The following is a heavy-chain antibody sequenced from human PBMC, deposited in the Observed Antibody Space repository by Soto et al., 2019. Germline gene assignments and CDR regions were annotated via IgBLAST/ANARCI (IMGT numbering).Heavy chain of an antibody. D-gene: IGHD6-19*01. V-gene: IGHV3-21*01. CDR1: GFTFSSYS. Sequence: EVQLVESGGGLVKPGGSLRLSCAASGFTFSSYSMNWVRQAPGKGLEWVSSISSSSSYIYYADSVKGRFTISRDNAKNSLYLQMNSLRAEDTAVYYCARDMRIAVAGLKVGWFDPWGQGTLVTVSS. CDR2: ISSSSSYI. CDR3: ARDMRIAVAGLKVGWFDP. J-gene: IGHJ5*02.